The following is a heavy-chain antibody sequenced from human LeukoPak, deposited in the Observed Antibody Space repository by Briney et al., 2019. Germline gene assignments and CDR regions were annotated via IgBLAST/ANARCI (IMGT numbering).Heavy chain of an antibody. CDR2: VYTSGSA. V-gene: IGHV4-4*07. J-gene: IGHJ4*02. Sequence: SETLSLTCTVSGGSISSFYWSWIRHPAGKGLEWLGRVYTSGSANYNPSLGSRVSMSMDTSRNQFSLKLYFVTAADTAVYYCARESGYSGYDLRGVVGFWGQGTLVTVSS. D-gene: IGHD5-12*01. CDR1: GGSISSFY. CDR3: ARESGYSGYDLRGVVGF.